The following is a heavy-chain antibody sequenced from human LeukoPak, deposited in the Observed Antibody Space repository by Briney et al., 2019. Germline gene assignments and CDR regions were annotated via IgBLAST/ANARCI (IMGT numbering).Heavy chain of an antibody. CDR3: AIDPNWGTHS. D-gene: IGHD7-27*01. V-gene: IGHV3-23*01. CDR1: GFTFSTYT. CDR2: IGSSGGGI. J-gene: IGHJ4*02. Sequence: GGSLRLSCAASGFTFSTYTMYWVRHPPGKGLEWVSIIGSSGGGIHYADSVKGRFTISRDNSKNALYLQMNSLRVEDTAVYYCAIDPNWGTHSWGQGVLVTVCS.